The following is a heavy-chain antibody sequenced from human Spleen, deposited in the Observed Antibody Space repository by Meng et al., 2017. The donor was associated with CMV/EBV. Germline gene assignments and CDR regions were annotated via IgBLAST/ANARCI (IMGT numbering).Heavy chain of an antibody. J-gene: IGHJ4*02. Sequence: VSGGSVSSGNNYWSWIRQHPGKGLEWIGYIFYRGYTNYNPSLKSRVTISVDTSKNQFSLNLTSVTVADTAIYYCARDSVTAAGMLDYWGQGTLVTVSS. D-gene: IGHD6-13*01. CDR3: ARDSVTAAGMLDY. CDR1: GGSVSSGNNY. CDR2: IFYRGYT. V-gene: IGHV4-61*01.